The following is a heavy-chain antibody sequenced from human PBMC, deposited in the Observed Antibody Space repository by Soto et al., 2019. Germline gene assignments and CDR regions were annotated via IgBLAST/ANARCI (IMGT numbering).Heavy chain of an antibody. J-gene: IGHJ3*02. CDR1: GYTFTNYG. CDR2: INTYNGNT. V-gene: IGHV1-18*01. CDR3: ARDLLYSTRSTVRFDI. D-gene: IGHD6-13*01. Sequence: VQLVQSGVEVKKPGASVKVSCKASGYTFTNYGISWVRQAPGQGLEWMGWINTYNGNTNYAQKVQGRVTMTTETSTSTAYMELRSPRSDDTAVYYCARDLLYSTRSTVRFDIWGQGTMLTVSS.